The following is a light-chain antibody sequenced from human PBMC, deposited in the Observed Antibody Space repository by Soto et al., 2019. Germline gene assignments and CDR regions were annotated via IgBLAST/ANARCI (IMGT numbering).Light chain of an antibody. CDR3: SSYAGSSNV. V-gene: IGLV2-8*01. CDR1: SSDVGGSNY. J-gene: IGLJ1*01. Sequence: QSALTQPASVSGSPGQSITISCTGTSSDVGGSNYVSWYQQHPGKAPKLMIYEVNKRPSGVPDRFSGSKSGNTASLTVSGLQAEDEADYYCSSYAGSSNVFGTGTKVTVL. CDR2: EVN.